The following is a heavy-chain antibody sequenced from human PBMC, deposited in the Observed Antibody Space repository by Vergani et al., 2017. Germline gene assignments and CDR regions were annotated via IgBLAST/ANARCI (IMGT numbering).Heavy chain of an antibody. Sequence: QVHLVESGGGVVQPGRSLRLSCVVSGFTSSYYGMHWVRQAPGKGLEWVAVISYDGTQKYYADSVKGRFTISRDNYKSTLYLQMNSLRTEDTAVYYCATKSCGTPGCQIGYFREWGQGTLVTVCS. CDR1: GFTSSYYG. D-gene: IGHD1-1*01. J-gene: IGHJ1*01. CDR2: ISYDGTQK. V-gene: IGHV3-30*03. CDR3: ATKSCGTPGCQIGYFRE.